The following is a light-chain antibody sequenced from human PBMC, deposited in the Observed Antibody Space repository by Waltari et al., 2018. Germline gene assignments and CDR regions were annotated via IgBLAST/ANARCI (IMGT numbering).Light chain of an antibody. CDR1: QSVGKY. CDR2: DAS. V-gene: IGKV3-20*01. CDR3: QKYVNLPAT. J-gene: IGKJ1*01. Sequence: DIVLTQSPGTLSLSRGERASLFCRASQSVGKYVSWYQQKPGQAPRLVMYDASTRATGIPDRFSGSGSGTDFSLTISRLEPEDFAVYYCQKYVNLPATFGQGTRVEIK.